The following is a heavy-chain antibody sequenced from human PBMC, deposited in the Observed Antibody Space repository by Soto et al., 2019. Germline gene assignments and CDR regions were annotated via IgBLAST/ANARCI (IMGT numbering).Heavy chain of an antibody. J-gene: IGHJ4*02. D-gene: IGHD3-10*01. CDR3: ARGVLLWFGNRYYFDD. CDR2: INHSGST. V-gene: IGHV4-34*01. Sequence: SETLSLTCAVYGGSFSGYYWSWIRQPPGKGLEWIGEINHSGSTNYNPSLKSRVTISVDTSKNQFSLKLSSVTAADTAVYYCARGVLLWFGNRYYFDDWGQGTLVTVSS. CDR1: GGSFSGYY.